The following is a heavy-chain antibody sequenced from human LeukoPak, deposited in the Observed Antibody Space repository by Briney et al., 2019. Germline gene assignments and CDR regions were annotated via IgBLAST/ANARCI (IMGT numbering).Heavy chain of an antibody. CDR1: GFTFSSYA. V-gene: IGHV3-23*01. CDR3: AKGHYGSGSYSTLGY. D-gene: IGHD3-10*01. J-gene: IGHJ4*02. Sequence: GGSLRLSCAASGFTFSSYAMSWVRQAPGKGLEWVSAISGSGGSTYYADSVKGRFTISRDNSKNTLYLQMNSLRAEDTAVYYCAKGHYGSGSYSTLGYWGQGTLVTVSS. CDR2: ISGSGGST.